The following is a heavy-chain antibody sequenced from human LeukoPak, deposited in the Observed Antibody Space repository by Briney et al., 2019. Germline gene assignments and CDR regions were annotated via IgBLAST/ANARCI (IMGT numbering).Heavy chain of an antibody. CDR2: ISSSSSYI. D-gene: IGHD6-19*01. J-gene: IGHJ6*03. CDR3: ARDGPSGYYYYMDV. Sequence: PGGSLRLSCAASGFTFSSYSMNWVRQAPGKGLEWVSSISSSSSYIYYADSVKGRFTISRDNAKNSLYLQMNGLRAEDTAVYYCARDGPSGYYYYMDVWGKGTTVTISS. V-gene: IGHV3-21*01. CDR1: GFTFSSYS.